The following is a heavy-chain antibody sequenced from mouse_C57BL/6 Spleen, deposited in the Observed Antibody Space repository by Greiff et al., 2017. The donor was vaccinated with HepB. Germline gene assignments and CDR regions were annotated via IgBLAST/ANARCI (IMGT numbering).Heavy chain of an antibody. CDR2: IYPRSGNT. CDR3: ARGGVYYDYDAYYFDY. V-gene: IGHV1-81*01. CDR1: GYTFTSYG. Sequence: QVQLKQSGAELARPGASVKLSCKASGYTFTSYGISWVKQRTGQGLEWIGEIYPRSGNTYYNEKFKGKATLTADKSSSTAYMELRSLTSEDSAVYFCARGGVYYDYDAYYFDYWGQGTTLTVSS. J-gene: IGHJ2*01. D-gene: IGHD2-4*01.